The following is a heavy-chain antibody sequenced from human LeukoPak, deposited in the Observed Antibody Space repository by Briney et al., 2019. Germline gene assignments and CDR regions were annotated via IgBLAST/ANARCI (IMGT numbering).Heavy chain of an antibody. CDR3: ARGYSSSWYNSYYYYYGMDV. CDR2: IWYDGSNK. J-gene: IGHJ6*02. CDR1: GFTFSSYG. Sequence: GGSLRLSCAASGFTFSSYGMHWVRQAPGKGLEWVAVIWYDGSNKYYADSVKGRFTISRDNSKNTLYLQMNSLRAGDTAVYYCARGYSSSWYNSYYYYYGMDVWGQGTTVTVSS. D-gene: IGHD6-13*01. V-gene: IGHV3-33*01.